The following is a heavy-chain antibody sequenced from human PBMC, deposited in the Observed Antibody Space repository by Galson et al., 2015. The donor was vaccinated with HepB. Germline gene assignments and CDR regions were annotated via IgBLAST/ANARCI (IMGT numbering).Heavy chain of an antibody. J-gene: IGHJ1*01. Sequence: SLRLSCAASGFTFSSYAMHWVRQAPGKGLEWVAVISYDGSNKYYADSVKGRFTISRDNSKNTLYLQMNSLRAEDTAVYYCARPRYSSSSGFQHWGQGTLVTVSS. CDR1: GFTFSSYA. CDR3: ARPRYSSSSGFQH. V-gene: IGHV3-30-3*01. D-gene: IGHD6-13*01. CDR2: ISYDGSNK.